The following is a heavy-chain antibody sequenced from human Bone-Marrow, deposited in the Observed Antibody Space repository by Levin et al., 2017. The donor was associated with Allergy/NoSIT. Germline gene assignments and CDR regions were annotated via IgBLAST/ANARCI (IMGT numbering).Heavy chain of an antibody. CDR2: ISSSSDNI. J-gene: IGHJ4*02. D-gene: IGHD2-8*01. CDR1: GFTFSSFT. CDR3: AREVNGDYLDH. Sequence: GGSLRLSCTASGFTFSSFTMNWVRQAPGKGLEWVSSISSSSDNIYYADSVKGRFTISRDNAKNSLFLQVNSVRAEDTAVFYCAREVNGDYLDHWGQGTLVTVSS. V-gene: IGHV3-21*01.